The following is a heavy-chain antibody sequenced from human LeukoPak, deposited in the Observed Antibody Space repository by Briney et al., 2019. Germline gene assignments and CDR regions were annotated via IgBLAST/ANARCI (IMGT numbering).Heavy chain of an antibody. D-gene: IGHD3-22*01. CDR3: AREAGPGYYDSSGYFARGASHFDY. Sequence: ASVKVSCKASGYTFTGYYMHWVRQAPGQGLEWMGWINPNSGGTNYAQKFQGRVTMTRDTSISTAYMELSRLRSDDTAVYYCAREAGPGYYDSSGYFARGASHFDYWGQGTLVTVSS. CDR1: GYTFTGYY. J-gene: IGHJ4*02. V-gene: IGHV1-2*02. CDR2: INPNSGGT.